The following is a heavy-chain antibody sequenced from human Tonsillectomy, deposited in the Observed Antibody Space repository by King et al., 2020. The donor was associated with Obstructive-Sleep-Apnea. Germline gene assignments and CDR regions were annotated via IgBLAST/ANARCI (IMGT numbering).Heavy chain of an antibody. CDR1: GFTFDDYS. CDR2: ISWDGKSR. J-gene: IGHJ4*02. D-gene: IGHD4-23*01. CDR3: VKEDGMTTVGLDC. Sequence: VQLVESGGVVVQPGGSLRLSCAASGFTFDDYSMHWVRQAPGKGLEWVSLISWDGKSRYYADSVKGRFTISRDNSKNSLFLQMNSLRTEDTALYYCVKEDGMTTVGLDCWGQGTLVTVSS. V-gene: IGHV3-43*01.